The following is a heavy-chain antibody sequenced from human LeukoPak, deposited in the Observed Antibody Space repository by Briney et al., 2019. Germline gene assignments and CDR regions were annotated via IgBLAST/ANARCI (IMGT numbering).Heavy chain of an antibody. CDR3: ARDLVSSGWYSGYYYMDV. D-gene: IGHD6-19*01. CDR1: GGSISSYY. V-gene: IGHV4-4*07. Sequence: SETLSVTCTVSGGSISSYYWSWIRQPAGKGLEWIGRIYTSGSTNYNPSLKSRVTMSVDTSKNQFSLKLSSVTAADTAVYYCARDLVSSGWYSGYYYMDVWGKGTTVTISS. CDR2: IYTSGST. J-gene: IGHJ6*03.